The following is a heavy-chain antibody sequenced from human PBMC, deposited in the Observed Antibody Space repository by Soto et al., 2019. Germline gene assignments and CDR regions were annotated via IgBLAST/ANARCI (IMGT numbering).Heavy chain of an antibody. CDR1: GGSISSGGYY. Sequence: QVQLQESGPGLVKPSQTLSLTCTVSGGSISSGGYYWSWIRQHPGKGLEWIGYIYYSGSTYYNPSLTCRVTISVDTSKTQFSLRLSSVTAADTAVYYCARVGGSYGWGGMDVWGQGTTVTVSS. D-gene: IGHD5-18*01. CDR3: ARVGGSYGWGGMDV. CDR2: IYYSGST. V-gene: IGHV4-31*03. J-gene: IGHJ6*02.